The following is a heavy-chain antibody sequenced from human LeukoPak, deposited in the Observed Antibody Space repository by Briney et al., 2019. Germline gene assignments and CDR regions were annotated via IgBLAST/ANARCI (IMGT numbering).Heavy chain of an antibody. V-gene: IGHV1-46*01. J-gene: IGHJ6*03. CDR2: INPSGGST. CDR3: ARPGFYYYYMDV. Sequence: ASVKVSCKASGYTFTSYYMHWVRQAPGQGLEWMGIINPSGGSTSYAQKFQGRVTMTRDMSTSTVYMELSSLRSEDTAVYYCARPGFYYYYMDVWGKGTTVTISS. CDR1: GYTFTSYY. D-gene: IGHD7-27*01.